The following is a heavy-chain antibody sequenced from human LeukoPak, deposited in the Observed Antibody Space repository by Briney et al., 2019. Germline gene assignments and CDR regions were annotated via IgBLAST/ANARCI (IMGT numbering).Heavy chain of an antibody. CDR1: GFTFSSYA. V-gene: IGHV3-23*01. Sequence: GGSLRLSCAASGFTFSSYAMSWVRQAPGKGLEWVSAISGSGGSTCYADSVKGRFTISRDNSKNTLYLQMNSLRAEDTAVYYCAKVTSSSWHSQYFQHWGQGTLVTVSS. CDR2: ISGSGGST. J-gene: IGHJ1*01. D-gene: IGHD6-13*01. CDR3: AKVTSSSWHSQYFQH.